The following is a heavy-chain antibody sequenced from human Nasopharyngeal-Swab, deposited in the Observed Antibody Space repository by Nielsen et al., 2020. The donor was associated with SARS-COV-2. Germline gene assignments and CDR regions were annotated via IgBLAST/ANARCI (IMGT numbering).Heavy chain of an antibody. CDR3: ARDYYDILTGYYNGRFGWFDP. CDR1: GFTFSSYW. CDR2: ISSSGSTI. D-gene: IGHD3-9*01. J-gene: IGHJ5*02. Sequence: GGSLRLSCAASGFTFSSYWMSWVRQAPGKGLEWVSYISSSGSTIYYADSVKGRFTISRDNAKNSLYLQMNSLRAEDTAVYYCARDYYDILTGYYNGRFGWFDPWGQGTLVTISS. V-gene: IGHV3-48*04.